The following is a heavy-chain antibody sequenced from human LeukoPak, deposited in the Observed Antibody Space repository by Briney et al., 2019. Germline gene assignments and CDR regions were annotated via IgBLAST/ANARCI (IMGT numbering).Heavy chain of an antibody. CDR2: ISSSSSYI. V-gene: IGHV3-21*01. D-gene: IGHD6-19*01. CDR3: ARDLWGIAVAYPFDY. J-gene: IGHJ4*02. CDR1: GFTFSSYS. Sequence: GGSLRLSCATSGFTFSSYSMNSVRQAPGKGLEWVSSISSSSSYIYYADSVKGRFTISRDNAKNSLYLQMNSLRAEDTAVYYCARDLWGIAVAYPFDYWGQGTLVTVSS.